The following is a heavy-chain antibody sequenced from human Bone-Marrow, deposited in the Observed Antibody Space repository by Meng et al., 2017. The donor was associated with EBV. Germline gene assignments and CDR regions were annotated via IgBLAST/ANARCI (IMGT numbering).Heavy chain of an antibody. Sequence: LQVAAPGPGPITPPHTLSPTVSISGGSGRERRYFRAWIREPPGRGLEWIGRVCLTESTHYNRSLKGRVDISIDTSKNHFSLRLTSVTAANTGVYSWARGKWQQMANLDFWGPGTLVTVSS. D-gene: IGHD6-13*01. CDR3: ARGKWQQMANLDF. CDR1: GGSGRERRYF. V-gene: IGHV4-39*02. J-gene: IGHJ4*01. CDR2: VCLTEST.